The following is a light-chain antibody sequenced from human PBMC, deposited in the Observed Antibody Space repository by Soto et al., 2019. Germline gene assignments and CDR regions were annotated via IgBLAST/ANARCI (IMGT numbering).Light chain of an antibody. CDR1: QSVSSY. Sequence: EIVLTQSPAALSLSPGDTATLSCRASQSVSSYLAWYQLKPGQAPRLLIYDASNRATGIPARFSGSGSGTDFTLTIGSLEPEDFAVYYCQQRSNWPRTFGQGTKVEIK. V-gene: IGKV3-11*01. CDR3: QQRSNWPRT. J-gene: IGKJ2*01. CDR2: DAS.